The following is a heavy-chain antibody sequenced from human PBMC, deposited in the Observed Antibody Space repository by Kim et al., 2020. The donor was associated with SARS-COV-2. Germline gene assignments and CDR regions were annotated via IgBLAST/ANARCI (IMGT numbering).Heavy chain of an antibody. CDR1: GGSFSGYY. CDR2: INHSGST. V-gene: IGHV4-34*01. CDR3: ARAKGYYDSSGYQKKRSQNYIYFDY. D-gene: IGHD3-22*01. J-gene: IGHJ4*02. Sequence: SETLSLTCAVYGGSFSGYYWSWIRQPPGKGLEWIGEINHSGSTNYNPSLKSRVTISVDTSKNQFSLKLSSVTAADTAVYYCARAKGYYDSSGYQKKRSQNYIYFDYWGQGTLVTVSS.